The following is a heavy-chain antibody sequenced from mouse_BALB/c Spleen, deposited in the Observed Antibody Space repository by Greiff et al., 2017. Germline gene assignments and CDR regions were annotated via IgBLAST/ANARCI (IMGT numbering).Heavy chain of an antibody. J-gene: IGHJ2*01. CDR2: IWAGGST. CDR1: GFSLTSYG. Sequence: VQLKESGPGLVAPSQSLSITCTVSGFSLTSYGVHWVRQPPGKGLEWLGVIWAGGSTNYNSALMSRLSISKDNSKSQVFLKMSSLQTDDTAMYYCARDDGYYPYFDYWGQGTTLTVSS. V-gene: IGHV2-9*02. CDR3: ARDDGYYPYFDY. D-gene: IGHD2-3*01.